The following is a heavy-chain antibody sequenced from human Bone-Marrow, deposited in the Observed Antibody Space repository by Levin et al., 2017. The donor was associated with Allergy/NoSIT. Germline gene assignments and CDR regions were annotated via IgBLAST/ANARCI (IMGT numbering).Heavy chain of an antibody. CDR1: GFTFYNYV. CDR3: AKAKSHLDYYGSGSYDF. J-gene: IGHJ4*02. Sequence: GESLKISCAASGFTFYNYVMNWVRQSPGKGLEWVSGISSSGGSTYYADSVKGRFTISRDNSKNTLYLQINSLRAEDTAVYYCAKAKSHLDYYGSGSYDFWGQGTLVTVSS. D-gene: IGHD3-10*01. V-gene: IGHV3-23*01. CDR2: ISSSGGST.